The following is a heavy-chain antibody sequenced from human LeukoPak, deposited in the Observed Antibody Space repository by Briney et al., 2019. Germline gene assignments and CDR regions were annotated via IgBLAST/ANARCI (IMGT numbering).Heavy chain of an antibody. Sequence: PGRSLRLSCAASGFTFDDYAMPWVRQAPGKGLEWVSGISWNSGSIGYADSVKGRFTISRDNAKNSLYLQMNSLRAEDTALYYCAPADYGGNLGYWGQGTLVTVSS. CDR1: GFTFDDYA. J-gene: IGHJ4*02. CDR2: ISWNSGSI. V-gene: IGHV3-9*01. D-gene: IGHD4-17*01. CDR3: APADYGGNLGY.